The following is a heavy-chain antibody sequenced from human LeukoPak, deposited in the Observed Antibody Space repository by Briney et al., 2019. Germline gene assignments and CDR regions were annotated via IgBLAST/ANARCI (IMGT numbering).Heavy chain of an antibody. Sequence: GGSLRLSCTASGFTFSAYAMMWIRQAPGKGPEWVSAIRGGGTSEFYADSVKGRFRISRDNSKDTLFLQMNSLRAEDTAVYYCARDPNGDYVGAFDMWGPGTMVTVSS. CDR2: IRGGGTSE. J-gene: IGHJ3*02. V-gene: IGHV3-23*01. CDR3: ARDPNGDYVGAFDM. CDR1: GFTFSAYA. D-gene: IGHD4-17*01.